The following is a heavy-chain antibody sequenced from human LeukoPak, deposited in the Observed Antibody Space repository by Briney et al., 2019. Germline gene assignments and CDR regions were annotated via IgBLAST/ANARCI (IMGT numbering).Heavy chain of an antibody. CDR3: AKMPRKGSSSNSY. J-gene: IGHJ4*02. CDR1: GFTFSSYG. D-gene: IGHD6-13*01. Sequence: GRSLRLSCAASGFTFSSYGMHWVRQAPGKGLEWVAVISYDGSNKYYADSVKGRFTISRDNSKNTLYLQMNSLRAEDTAVYYCAKMPRKGSSSNSYWGQGTLVTVSS. V-gene: IGHV3-30*18. CDR2: ISYDGSNK.